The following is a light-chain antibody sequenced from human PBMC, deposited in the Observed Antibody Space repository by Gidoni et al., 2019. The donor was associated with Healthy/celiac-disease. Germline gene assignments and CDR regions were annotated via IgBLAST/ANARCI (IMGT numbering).Light chain of an antibody. CDR3: QQYYSTPLWT. V-gene: IGKV1-NL1*01. J-gene: IGKJ1*01. CDR1: QGISNS. CDR2: AAS. Sequence: DIQMTQSPSSLSASVGDRVTITCRASQGISNSLAWYQQKPGKAPKLLLYAASRLESGVPSRFRVSGSGTAYTLTISSLQPEDFATYYCQQYYSTPLWTFGQGTKVEIK.